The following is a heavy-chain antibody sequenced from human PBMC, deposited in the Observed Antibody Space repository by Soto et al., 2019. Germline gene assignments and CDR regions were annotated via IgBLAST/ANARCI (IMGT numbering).Heavy chain of an antibody. D-gene: IGHD2-2*01. V-gene: IGHV1-3*01. CDR3: ARDYWVGYCSSTSCDRQTRVGNY. CDR1: GYTFTGYY. CDR2: VNPSNGNT. Sequence: VASVKVSCKASGYTFTGYYMHWVRQAPGQRLEWMGWVNPSNGNTNYSQKFQGRVTITRDTSASTAYMELSSLRSEDTAVYYCARDYWVGYCSSTSCDRQTRVGNYWGQGTLVTVSS. J-gene: IGHJ4*02.